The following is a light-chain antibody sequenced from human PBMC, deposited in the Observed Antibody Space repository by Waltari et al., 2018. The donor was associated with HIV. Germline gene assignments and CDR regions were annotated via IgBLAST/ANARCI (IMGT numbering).Light chain of an antibody. CDR2: GGY. V-gene: IGLV2-14*01. Sequence: QSALTQPASVSGSPGQSITISCARTTSDIGIFDTVSWYQQHPGRAPLLLIFGGYSRHEGVSSRFSGSKSGNTASLTISGLQAEDEANYYCFSYTAIHTLIFGGGTKLTVL. CDR1: TSDIGIFDT. CDR3: FSYTAIHTLI. J-gene: IGLJ2*01.